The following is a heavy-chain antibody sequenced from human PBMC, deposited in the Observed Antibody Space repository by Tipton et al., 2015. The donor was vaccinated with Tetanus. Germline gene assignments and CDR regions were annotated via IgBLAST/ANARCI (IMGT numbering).Heavy chain of an antibody. CDR2: TYYRSKWYN. D-gene: IGHD3-16*01. CDR3: VRGSGLGLDAFDI. J-gene: IGHJ3*02. CDR1: GDSVSSNTDA. V-gene: IGHV6-1*01. Sequence: GLVKPSQTLSLTCAISGDSVSSNTDAWNWIRQSPSRGLEWLGRTYYRSKWYNDYSLSVNSQITINPDPSKNQFSLQLKSVTPENTAMYYCVRGSGLGLDAFDIWGRGTMVPVSS.